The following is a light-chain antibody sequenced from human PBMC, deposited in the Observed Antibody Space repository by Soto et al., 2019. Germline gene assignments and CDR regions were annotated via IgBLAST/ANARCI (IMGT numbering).Light chain of an antibody. J-gene: IGLJ1*01. V-gene: IGLV1-40*01. CDR2: NNN. Sequence: SVLTQPPPVSGAPGERVTISFTGGSPQIGAGYDVHWYQQLAGTPPKLLSYNNNNRPSGVPDRFSGTKSGTSASLAITGLQAEDEADYYCQSYHISLRGLYVFGTGTKVTVL. CDR1: SPQIGAGYD. CDR3: QSYHISLRGLYV.